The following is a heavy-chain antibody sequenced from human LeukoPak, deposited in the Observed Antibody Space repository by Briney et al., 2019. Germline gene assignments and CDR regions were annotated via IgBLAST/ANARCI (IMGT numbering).Heavy chain of an antibody. J-gene: IGHJ4*02. V-gene: IGHV3-7*01. CDR3: ARDTGGGYSCYDC. D-gene: IGHD5-18*01. CDR1: GFTFSSYW. CDR2: MKQDGSEK. Sequence: GGSLRLSCAASGFTFSSYWMTWIRQAPGKGLEWVANMKQDGSEKYYVDSVKGRFTISRDNAKNSLYLQMNSLRAEDTGAYYCARDTGGGYSCYDCWGQGTLVTVSS.